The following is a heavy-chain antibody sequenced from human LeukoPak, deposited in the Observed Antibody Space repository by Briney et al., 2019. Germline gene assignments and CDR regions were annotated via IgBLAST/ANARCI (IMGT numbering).Heavy chain of an antibody. V-gene: IGHV4-59*08. Sequence: PSETLSLTCTVSGGSISSYYWSWIRQPPGKGLEWMGYIYYSGSTNYNPSLKSRVTISVDTSKNQFSLKLSSVTAADTAVYYCARSYDFWSGYTFDYWGQGTLVTVSS. J-gene: IGHJ4*02. CDR1: GGSISSYY. CDR3: ARSYDFWSGYTFDY. D-gene: IGHD3-3*01. CDR2: IYYSGST.